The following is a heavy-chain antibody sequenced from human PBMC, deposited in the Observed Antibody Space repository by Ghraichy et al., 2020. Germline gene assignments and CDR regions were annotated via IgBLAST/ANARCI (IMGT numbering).Heavy chain of an antibody. CDR3: ATGRMSGRPLDF. V-gene: IGHV4-30-2*01. CDR2: IYHSGHT. J-gene: IGHJ4*02. CDR1: GGSLNSGGYS. Sequence: SQTLSLTCAVSGGSLNSGGYSWNWIRQPPGKGLEWIGYIYHSGHTYYNPSLKSRVILSVDRTKNRFSLNLNFVTAADTAVYYCATGRMSGRPLDFWGRGILVTVSS. D-gene: IGHD6-6*01.